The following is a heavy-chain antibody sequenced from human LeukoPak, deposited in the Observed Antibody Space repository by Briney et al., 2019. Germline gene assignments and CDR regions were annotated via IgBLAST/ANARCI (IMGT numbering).Heavy chain of an antibody. J-gene: IGHJ4*02. D-gene: IGHD1-26*01. CDR3: ARDPVEWELLLDY. CDR2: MNIDGSEK. CDR1: GFTFSNYW. Sequence: GGSLRLSCAASGFTFSNYWMGWVRQDPGKRLEWVANMNIDGSEKYYADSVKGRFSISRDNARNSVYLQMASLRVEDTAVYYCARDPVEWELLLDYWGQGTLVTVSS. V-gene: IGHV3-7*01.